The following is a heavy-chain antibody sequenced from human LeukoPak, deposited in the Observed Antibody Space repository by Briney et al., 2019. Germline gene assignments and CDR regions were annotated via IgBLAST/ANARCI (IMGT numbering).Heavy chain of an antibody. V-gene: IGHV3-64*02. D-gene: IGHD1-7*01. CDR2: ISSDGGST. CDR1: GFTFSAYA. J-gene: IGHJ2*01. Sequence: GGSLRLSCAASGFTFSAYAMHWVRQAPGKGLEYVSGISSDGGSTYYGDSVKGRFTISRDNSRNTLFLQMGSLRVEDMAVYYCASSPPTGTTWYFDLWGRGTLVTVSS. CDR3: ASSPPTGTTWYFDL.